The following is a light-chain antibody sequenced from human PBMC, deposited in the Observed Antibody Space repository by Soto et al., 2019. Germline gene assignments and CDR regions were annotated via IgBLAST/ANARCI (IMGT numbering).Light chain of an antibody. CDR3: QQSYSSPWT. CDR1: QTISSW. Sequence: DIQMTQSPSTLSGSEGDRVTITCRASQTISSWLAWYQQKPGKAPKLLVYKASTLKSGVPSRFSGGGSGTDFTLTITSLQPEDFATYYCQQSYSSPWTFGQGTKV. J-gene: IGKJ1*01. V-gene: IGKV1-5*03. CDR2: KAS.